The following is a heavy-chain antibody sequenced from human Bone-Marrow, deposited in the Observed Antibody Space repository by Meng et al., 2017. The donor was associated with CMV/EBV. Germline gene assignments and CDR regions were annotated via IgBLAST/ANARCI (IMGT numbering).Heavy chain of an antibody. CDR1: GFTVSSNF. Sequence: GESLKISCAASGFTVSSNFMSWVRQAPGKGLEWVSVIYSGSSTYYAGSVKGRFTPSRDNSKNTLYLQMNSLRAEDTAVYYCASRSAGSWSAFDIWGQGTMVTVSS. CDR2: IYSGSST. J-gene: IGHJ3*02. CDR3: ASRSAGSWSAFDI. D-gene: IGHD6-13*01. V-gene: IGHV3-53*01.